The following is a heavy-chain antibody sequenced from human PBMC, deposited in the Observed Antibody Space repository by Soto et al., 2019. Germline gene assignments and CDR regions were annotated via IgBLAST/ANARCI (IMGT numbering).Heavy chain of an antibody. J-gene: IGHJ2*01. V-gene: IGHV1-18*01. CDR3: AREGGTFGGVKNWYFDL. D-gene: IGHD3-16*01. CDR1: GYTFTSYG. CDR2: ISAYNGNT. Sequence: ASVKVSCKASGYTFTSYGISWVRQAPGQGLEWMGWISAYNGNTNYAQKLQGRVTMTTDTSTSTAYMELRSLRSDDTAVYYCAREGGTFGGVKNWYFDLWGRGTLVTAPQ.